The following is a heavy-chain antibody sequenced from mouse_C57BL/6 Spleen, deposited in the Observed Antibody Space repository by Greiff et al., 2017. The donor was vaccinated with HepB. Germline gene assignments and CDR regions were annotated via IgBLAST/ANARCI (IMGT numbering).Heavy chain of an antibody. CDR2: IYPGDGDT. CDR1: GYAFSSSW. V-gene: IGHV1-82*01. Sequence: QVQLQQSGPELVKPGASVKISCKASGYAFSSSWMNWVKQRPGKGLEWIGRIYPGDGDTNYNGKFKGKATLTADKSSSTAYMQLSSLTSEDSAVYFCAREVYYGSSYQPFDYWGQGTTLTVSS. D-gene: IGHD1-1*01. CDR3: AREVYYGSSYQPFDY. J-gene: IGHJ2*01.